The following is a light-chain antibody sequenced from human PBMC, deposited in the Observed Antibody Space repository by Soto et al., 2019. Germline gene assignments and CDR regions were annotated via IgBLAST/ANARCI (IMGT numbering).Light chain of an antibody. CDR1: SRDVGSYNL. CDR3: CSYAGSSTVV. CDR2: EDA. J-gene: IGLJ2*01. Sequence: QPVLTQPASVSGSPGQSITISCTGTSRDVGSYNLTSWYQHHPGKAPKLMIYEDATPPSGVSYRFSGSKSGNTSSLTISGLPAADEADYYCCSYAGSSTVVFGGGTKLTVL. V-gene: IGLV2-23*01.